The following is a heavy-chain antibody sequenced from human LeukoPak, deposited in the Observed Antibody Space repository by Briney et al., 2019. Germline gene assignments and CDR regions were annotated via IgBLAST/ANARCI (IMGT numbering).Heavy chain of an antibody. V-gene: IGHV3-21*01. J-gene: IGHJ5*02. D-gene: IGHD2-2*01. CDR2: ISSSSNYI. Sequence: PGGSLRLSCEASGFTFSHYTMIWVRQAPGKGLEWISSISSSSNYIYYGDSVRGRFTISRDNARSSLFLQMNILRTEDTAFYYCARELLSTTAWFYPWGQGTRVSVSS. CDR3: ARELLSTTAWFYP. CDR1: GFTFSHYT.